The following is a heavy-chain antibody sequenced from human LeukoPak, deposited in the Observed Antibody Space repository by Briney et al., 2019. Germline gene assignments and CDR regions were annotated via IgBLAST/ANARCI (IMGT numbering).Heavy chain of an antibody. CDR1: GGSFSGYY. CDR3: ARGGGYSGSYYNYFDY. D-gene: IGHD1-26*01. J-gene: IGHJ4*02. Sequence: PSETLSLTCAVYGGSFSGYYWNWIRQPPGKGLEWIGEINHSGSTNYNPSLKSRVTISVDTSKNQFSLKLSSVTAADTAVYYCARGGGYSGSYYNYFDYWGQGTLATVSS. V-gene: IGHV4-34*01. CDR2: INHSGST.